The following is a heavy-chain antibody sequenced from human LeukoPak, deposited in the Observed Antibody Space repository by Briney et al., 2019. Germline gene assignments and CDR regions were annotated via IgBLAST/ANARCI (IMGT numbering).Heavy chain of an antibody. Sequence: GGSLRLSCAASGFTVSSNYMSWVRQAPGKGLEWVSVIYSGGSTYYADSVKGRFTISRDNSKNTLYLQMNSLRAEDTAVYYCVTLGYSSGWADYWGQGTLVTVSS. J-gene: IGHJ4*02. CDR2: IYSGGST. CDR1: GFTVSSNY. CDR3: VTLGYSSGWADY. D-gene: IGHD6-19*01. V-gene: IGHV3-53*01.